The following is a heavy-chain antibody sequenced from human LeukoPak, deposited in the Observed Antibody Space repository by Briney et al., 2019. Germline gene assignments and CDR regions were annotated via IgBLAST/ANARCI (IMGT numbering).Heavy chain of an antibody. CDR3: ARVRSRPGAFDI. CDR2: ISYDGSNK. J-gene: IGHJ3*02. CDR1: GFTFSSYA. Sequence: GGSLRLSCAASGFTFSSYAMHWVRQAPGKGLEWVAVISYDGSNKYYADSVKGRFTISRDNSKNTLYLQMNSLRAEDTAVYYYARVRSRPGAFDIWGQGTMVTVSS. V-gene: IGHV3-30-3*01. D-gene: IGHD2-2*01.